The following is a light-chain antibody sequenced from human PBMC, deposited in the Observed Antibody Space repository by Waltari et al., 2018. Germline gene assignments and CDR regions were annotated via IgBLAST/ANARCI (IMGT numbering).Light chain of an antibody. Sequence: EILLTHTLGTLSLSLGGRAPLSCRASQSVSRLVRYQRKPSQAPRLLIYDVSTRATGMLDRFSGGGSGTDFSLTISRLESEDFEVYYCQHSVTLPVTFGQGTKVEIK. CDR1: QSVSRL. V-gene: IGKV3-20*01. CDR3: QHSVTLPVT. J-gene: IGKJ1*01. CDR2: DVS.